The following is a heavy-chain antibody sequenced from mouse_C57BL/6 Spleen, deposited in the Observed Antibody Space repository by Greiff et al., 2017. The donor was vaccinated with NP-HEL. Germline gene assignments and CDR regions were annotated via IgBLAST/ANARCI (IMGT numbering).Heavy chain of an antibody. V-gene: IGHV5-17*01. D-gene: IGHD2-9*01. CDR2: ISSGSSTI. CDR3: ARPAYYGSPWFAY. Sequence: DVQLVESGGGLVKPGGSLKLSCAASGFTFSDYGMHWVRQAPEKGLEWVAYISSGSSTIYYADTVKGRFTISSDNSKNTLFLQMTSLRSEVTAMYYCARPAYYGSPWFAYWGQGTLVTVSA. CDR1: GFTFSDYG. J-gene: IGHJ3*01.